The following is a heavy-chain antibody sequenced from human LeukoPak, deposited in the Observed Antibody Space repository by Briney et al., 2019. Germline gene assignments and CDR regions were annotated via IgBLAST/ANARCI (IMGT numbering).Heavy chain of an antibody. V-gene: IGHV4-61*01. Sequence: PSETLSLTCTVSGGSVSSGSYYWSWIRQPPGKGLEWIGYIYYSGTTNYNPSLKSRVTMSIDMSKNQFSLKLSSVTAADTAVYYCARHSADTSEFDYWGQGTLVTVSS. J-gene: IGHJ4*02. CDR2: IYYSGTT. D-gene: IGHD3-22*01. CDR3: ARHSADTSEFDY. CDR1: GGSVSSGSYY.